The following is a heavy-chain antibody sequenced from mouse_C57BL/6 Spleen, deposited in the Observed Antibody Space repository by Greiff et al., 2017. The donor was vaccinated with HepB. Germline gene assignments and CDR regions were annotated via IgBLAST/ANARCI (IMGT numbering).Heavy chain of an antibody. CDR1: GYTFTSYW. J-gene: IGHJ2*01. Sequence: QVHVKQSGAELVKPGASVKMSCKASGYTFTSYWITWVKQRPGQGLEWIGDIYPGSGSTNYNEKFKSKATLTVDTSSSTAYMQLSSLTSEDSAVYYCARGGDYDGHYFDYWGQGTTLTVSS. CDR3: ARGGDYDGHYFDY. D-gene: IGHD2-4*01. CDR2: IYPGSGST. V-gene: IGHV1-55*01.